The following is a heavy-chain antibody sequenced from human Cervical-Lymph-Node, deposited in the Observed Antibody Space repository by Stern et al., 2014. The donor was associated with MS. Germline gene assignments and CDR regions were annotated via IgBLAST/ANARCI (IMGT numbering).Heavy chain of an antibody. CDR2: IKQDGSDK. J-gene: IGHJ6*02. CDR3: VRESYGDYAYYYGMDV. D-gene: IGHD4-17*01. Sequence: VQLLQSGGGLVQPGGSLRLSCAASGFNFNQFWMTWVRQAPGKGLEWVANIKQDGSDKNYVDSVRGRFSISRDNAKNSLFLQMNSLRAEDTAVYYCVRESYGDYAYYYGMDVWGQGTTVTVSS. CDR1: GFNFNQFW. V-gene: IGHV3-7*01.